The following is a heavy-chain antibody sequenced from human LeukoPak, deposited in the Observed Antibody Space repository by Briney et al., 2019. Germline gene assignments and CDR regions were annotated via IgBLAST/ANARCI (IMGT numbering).Heavy chain of an antibody. D-gene: IGHD3-9*01. CDR3: AKWGDYDILTGYYVSDF. V-gene: IGHV3-23*01. J-gene: IGHJ4*02. Sequence: GASLRLSCAASGFIFRNYARSWVRQAPGKGLEGGSAITGSGDTTYYADSVKGRFTISRDNSKNTLYVEMNTLRAEDTAVYYCAKWGDYDILTGYYVSDFWGQGTLVTVSS. CDR2: ITGSGDTT. CDR1: GFIFRNYA.